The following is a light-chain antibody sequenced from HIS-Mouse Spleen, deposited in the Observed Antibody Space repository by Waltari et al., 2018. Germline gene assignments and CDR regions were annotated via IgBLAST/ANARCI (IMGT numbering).Light chain of an antibody. CDR1: SSDVGGYNY. CDR2: DVS. Sequence: QSALTQPRSVSGSPGQSVTISCTGTSSDVGGYNYVSWYQQHPGKAPKLMNYDVSKRPSGVPDLFSGSKSGNTASLTISGLQAEDEADYYCCSYAGSYTYVFGTGTKVTVL. V-gene: IGLV2-11*01. J-gene: IGLJ1*01. CDR3: CSYAGSYTYV.